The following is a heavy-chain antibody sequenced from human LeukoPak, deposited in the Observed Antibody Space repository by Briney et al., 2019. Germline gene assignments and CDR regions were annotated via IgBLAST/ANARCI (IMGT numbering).Heavy chain of an antibody. CDR3: ARALSNYVDYYYYYYMDV. V-gene: IGHV3-20*04. Sequence: GGSLRLSCAASGFTFDDYGMSWVRQAPGKGMEWVSGINWNGGNTGYVDSVKGRFTISRDNAKNSLYLQMNSLRVEDTALYYCARALSNYVDYYYYYYMDVWGKGTTVTVSS. D-gene: IGHD4-11*01. CDR2: INWNGGNT. CDR1: GFTFDDYG. J-gene: IGHJ6*03.